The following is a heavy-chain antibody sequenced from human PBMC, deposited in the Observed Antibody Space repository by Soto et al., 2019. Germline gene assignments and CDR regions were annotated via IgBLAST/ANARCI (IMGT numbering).Heavy chain of an antibody. CDR3: ARTLYGDNVDY. J-gene: IGHJ4*02. Sequence: QVQLVQSGAEVKKPGASVKVSCKASGYTFTSYDINWVRQATGQGLEWMGWMNPTRGNTGYAQKLQGRATMTRDTAISTACMELRGLRAEDTAVYYCARTLYGDNVDYWGQGTLVTVSS. V-gene: IGHV1-8*01. CDR1: GYTFTSYD. D-gene: IGHD4-17*01. CDR2: MNPTRGNT.